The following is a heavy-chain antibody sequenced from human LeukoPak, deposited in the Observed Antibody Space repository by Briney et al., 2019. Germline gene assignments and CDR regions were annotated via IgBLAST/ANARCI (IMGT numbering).Heavy chain of an antibody. CDR1: GFTFSTHS. D-gene: IGHD3-10*01. CDR3: ARALSNTYGSMDL. Sequence: GGPLRLSCADSGFTFSTHSMNYVAPAPGKRLEWVSSLSSGSKYIYDADSMTGRFTISTVNAKNSPYLQLTSLRAHDTAFFYCARALSNTYGSMDLCGERTPVIVSS. V-gene: IGHV3-21*01. CDR2: LSSGSKYI. J-gene: IGHJ6*01.